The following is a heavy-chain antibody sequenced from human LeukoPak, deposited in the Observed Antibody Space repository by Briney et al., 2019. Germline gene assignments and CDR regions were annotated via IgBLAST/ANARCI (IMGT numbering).Heavy chain of an antibody. V-gene: IGHV3-11*04. CDR2: ISSSGSTI. D-gene: IGHD6-19*01. CDR1: GFTFSDYY. Sequence: GGSLRLSCAASGFTFSDYYMSWIRQAPGKGLEWVSYISSSGSTIYYADSVKGRFTISRDNAKNSLYLQMNSLRAEDTAVYYCARAWYSSGWYPSPHFDYWGQGTLVTVSS. CDR3: ARAWYSSGWYPSPHFDY. J-gene: IGHJ4*02.